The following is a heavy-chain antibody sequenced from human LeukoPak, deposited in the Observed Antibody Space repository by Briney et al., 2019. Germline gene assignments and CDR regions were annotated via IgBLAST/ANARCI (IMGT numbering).Heavy chain of an antibody. CDR2: ISYDGSNK. J-gene: IGHJ2*01. Sequence: PGGSLRLSCAASGFIFSNAWMIWVRQAPGKGLEWVAVISYDGSNKYYADSVKGRFTISRDNSKNTLYLEMNSLRTEDTAVYYCAKGGLQTRNWYFALWGRGTLVTVSS. CDR1: GFIFSNAW. CDR3: AKGGLQTRNWYFAL. V-gene: IGHV3-30*18. D-gene: IGHD5-18*01.